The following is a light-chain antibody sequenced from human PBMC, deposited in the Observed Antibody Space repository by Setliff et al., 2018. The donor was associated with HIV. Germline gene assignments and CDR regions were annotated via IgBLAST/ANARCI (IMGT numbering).Light chain of an antibody. CDR1: SSDIGSSDF. CDR2: NVD. CDR3: SSYSINNLYV. Sequence: QSALTQPASVSGSPGQSITISCTGTSSDIGSSDFVSWYQQHPGKAPKVMIYNVDKRPSGVSNRFSGSKSGNTASLTISGLQTEDEADYYCSSYSINNLYVFVTGTKVTVL. V-gene: IGLV2-14*03. J-gene: IGLJ1*01.